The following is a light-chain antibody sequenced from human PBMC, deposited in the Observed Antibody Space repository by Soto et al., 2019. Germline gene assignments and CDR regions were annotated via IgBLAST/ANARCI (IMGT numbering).Light chain of an antibody. CDR1: SSDVGGYNY. V-gene: IGLV2-8*01. CDR3: SSYTSNYIVV. Sequence: QSALTQPPSASGSPGQSVTISCTGTSSDVGGYNYVSRYQHHPGKVPKLMIYEVTKRPSGVPDRFSGSKSGNTASLTVSGLQAEDEAEYYCSSYTSNYIVVLGGGTKLTVL. CDR2: EVT. J-gene: IGLJ2*01.